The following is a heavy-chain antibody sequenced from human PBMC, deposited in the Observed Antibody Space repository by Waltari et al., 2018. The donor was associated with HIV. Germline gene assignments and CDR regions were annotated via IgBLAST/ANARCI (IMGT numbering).Heavy chain of an antibody. D-gene: IGHD3-10*01. CDR1: GFTFSNYA. Sequence: EAQLLESGGGLVQPGGSLRVSCVGSGFTFSNYAMIWVRQAPGEVLGSVSAIAASYPNTYYSDSVRGRFTVSKDNSENSLHLQMNSLRAEDTALYYCARIYVSGAFDIWGQGTVVTVSS. V-gene: IGHV3-23*01. CDR3: ARIYVSGAFDI. CDR2: IAASYPNT. J-gene: IGHJ3*02.